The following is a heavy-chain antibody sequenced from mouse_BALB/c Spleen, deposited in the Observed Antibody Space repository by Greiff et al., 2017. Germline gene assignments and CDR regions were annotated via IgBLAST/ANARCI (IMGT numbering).Heavy chain of an antibody. D-gene: IGHD2-4*01. CDR3: VREGLRRRYWYFDV. CDR1: GFSLTSYD. Sequence: QVQLQQSGPGLVAPSQSLSITCTVSGFSLTSYDISWIRQPPGKGLEWLGVIWTGGGTNYNSAFMSRLSISKDNSKSQVFLKMNSLQTDDTAIYYCVREGLRRRYWYFDVWGAGTTVTVSS. CDR2: IWTGGGT. V-gene: IGHV2-9-2*01. J-gene: IGHJ1*01.